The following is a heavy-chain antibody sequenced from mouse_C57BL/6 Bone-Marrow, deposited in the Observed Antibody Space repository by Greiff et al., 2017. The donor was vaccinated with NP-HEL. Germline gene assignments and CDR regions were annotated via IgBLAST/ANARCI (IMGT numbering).Heavy chain of an antibody. Sequence: EVKLEESGPGLVKPSQTVFLTCTVTGISITTGNYRWSWIRQFPGNKLEWIGYIYYSGTITYNPSLTSRTTITRDTPKNQFFLEMNSLTAEDTATYYCARLSSGGYFDVWGTGTTVTVSS. CDR2: IYYSGTI. CDR1: GISITTGNYR. CDR3: ARLSSGGYFDV. V-gene: IGHV3-5*01. J-gene: IGHJ1*03. D-gene: IGHD1-1*01.